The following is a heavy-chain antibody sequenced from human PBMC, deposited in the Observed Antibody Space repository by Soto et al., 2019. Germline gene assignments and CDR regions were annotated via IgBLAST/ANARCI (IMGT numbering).Heavy chain of an antibody. CDR2: ISGSGGST. CDR3: AKLCSSTSCITPAFDY. J-gene: IGHJ4*02. Sequence: GGSLRLSCAASGFTFSSYAMSWVRQAPGKGLEWVSAISGSGGSTYYADSVKGRFTISRDNSKNTLYLQMNSLRAEDTAVYYCAKLCSSTSCITPAFDYWGQGTLVTVSS. V-gene: IGHV3-23*01. D-gene: IGHD2-2*01. CDR1: GFTFSSYA.